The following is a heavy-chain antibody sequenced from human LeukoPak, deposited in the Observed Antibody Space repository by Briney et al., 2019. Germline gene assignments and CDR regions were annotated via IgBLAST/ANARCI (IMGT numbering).Heavy chain of an antibody. CDR1: GFTFSSYE. Sequence: GGSLRLSCAASGFTFSSYEMNWVRQAPGKGPEWISYISSRGSTIYYADSVKGRCTISRDNAKNSLYMQMNSLRAEDTAVYYCARSQVFYGSGRTFDYWGQGTLVTVSS. V-gene: IGHV3-48*03. D-gene: IGHD3-10*01. CDR2: ISSRGSTI. J-gene: IGHJ4*02. CDR3: ARSQVFYGSGRTFDY.